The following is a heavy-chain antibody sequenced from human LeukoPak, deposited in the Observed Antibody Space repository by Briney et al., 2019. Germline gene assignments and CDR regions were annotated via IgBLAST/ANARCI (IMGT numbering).Heavy chain of an antibody. Sequence: GGSLRLSCAASGFTFSSYGMSWVRQAPGKGLEWVSVISGSGGSTYYADSVKGRFTISRDNSKNTLYLQMNSLRAEDTAVYYCAKDRRYCSSTSCRYYYYYYMDVWGKGTTVTISS. CDR2: ISGSGGST. V-gene: IGHV3-23*01. D-gene: IGHD2-2*01. CDR1: GFTFSSYG. CDR3: AKDRRYCSSTSCRYYYYYYMDV. J-gene: IGHJ6*03.